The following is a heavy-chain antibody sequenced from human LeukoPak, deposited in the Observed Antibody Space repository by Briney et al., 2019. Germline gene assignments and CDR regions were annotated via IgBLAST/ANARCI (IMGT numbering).Heavy chain of an antibody. CDR3: ARTVTRKLVDNWFDP. J-gene: IGHJ5*02. CDR2: ISSSSSYI. D-gene: IGHD6-13*01. V-gene: IGHV3-21*01. Sequence: GGSLRLSCAASGFTFSSYSMNWVRQAPGKGLEWVSSISSSSSYIYYADSVKGRFTISRDNAKNSLYLQMNSLRAEDTAVYYCARTVTRKLVDNWFDPWGQGTLVTVSS. CDR1: GFTFSSYS.